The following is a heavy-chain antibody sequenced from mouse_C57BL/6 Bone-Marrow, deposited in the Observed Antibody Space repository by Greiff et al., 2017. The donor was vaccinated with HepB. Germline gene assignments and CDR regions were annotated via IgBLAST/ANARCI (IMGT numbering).Heavy chain of an antibody. J-gene: IGHJ2*01. V-gene: IGHV1-54*01. CDR1: GYAFTNYL. D-gene: IGHD1-1*02. CDR2: INPGSGGT. CDR3: ARGGGKEDFGY. Sequence: QVQLKQSGAELVRPGTSVKVSCKASGYAFTNYLIEWVKQRPGQGLEWIGVINPGSGGTNYNEKFKGKATLTADKSSSTAYMQLSSLTSEDSAVYFCARGGGKEDFGYWGQGTTLTVSS.